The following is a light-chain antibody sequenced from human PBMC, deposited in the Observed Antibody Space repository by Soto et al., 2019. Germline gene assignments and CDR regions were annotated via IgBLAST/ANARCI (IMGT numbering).Light chain of an antibody. CDR1: QSVSSNY. Sequence: EIVLTQSPGTLSLPPGDRATLSCRASQSVSSNYLAWYQQRAGQAPRLLIYDASSRATGITDRFSGSGSGTDFTLTITRLEPEDFAVYYCHQYASSPQTFGQGTKVDI. J-gene: IGKJ1*01. V-gene: IGKV3-20*01. CDR2: DAS. CDR3: HQYASSPQT.